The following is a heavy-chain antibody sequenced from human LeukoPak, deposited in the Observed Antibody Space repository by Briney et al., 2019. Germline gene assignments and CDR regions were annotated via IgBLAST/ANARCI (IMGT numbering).Heavy chain of an antibody. CDR1: SGSINSGDYY. CDR2: IYSSGNT. V-gene: IGHV4-61*02. J-gene: IGHJ3*02. Sequence: SSETLSLTCTVSSGSINSGDYYWSWIRQPAGKGLEWIGRIYSSGNTNYSPSLKSRVTISIDTSKNQFSLRLCSVTAADTAVYYCARVYRRDGYNFDGFDIWGQGTTVTVSS. D-gene: IGHD5-24*01. CDR3: ARVYRRDGYNFDGFDI.